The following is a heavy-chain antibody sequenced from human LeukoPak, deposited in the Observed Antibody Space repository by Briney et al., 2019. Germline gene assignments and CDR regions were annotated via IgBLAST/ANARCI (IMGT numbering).Heavy chain of an antibody. Sequence: PSETLSLTCTVSGGSISSYFWSWIRQPAGKGLEWIGRIYTSGSTNHNPSLKSRVTMSVDTSKNQFSLKLSSVTAADTAVHYCAREGHCSSTSCYGTNFSLDYWGQGTLVTVSS. V-gene: IGHV4-4*07. CDR1: GGSISSYF. D-gene: IGHD2-2*01. CDR2: IYTSGST. J-gene: IGHJ4*02. CDR3: AREGHCSSTSCYGTNFSLDY.